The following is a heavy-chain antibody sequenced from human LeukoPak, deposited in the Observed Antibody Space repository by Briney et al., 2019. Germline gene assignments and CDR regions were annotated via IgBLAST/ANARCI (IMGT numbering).Heavy chain of an antibody. J-gene: IGHJ4*02. CDR1: GYSISSGYY. CDR3: ARDPRYYYDSSGYYQLDY. Sequence: PSETLSLTCTVSGYSISSGYYWGWIRQPPGKGRGWMGSIYRGGGTYYKPSRKSRVTISVDTSKNQFSLKLSSVTAADTAVYYCARDPRYYYDSSGYYQLDYWGQGTLVTVSS. CDR2: IYRGGGT. V-gene: IGHV4-38-2*02. D-gene: IGHD3-22*01.